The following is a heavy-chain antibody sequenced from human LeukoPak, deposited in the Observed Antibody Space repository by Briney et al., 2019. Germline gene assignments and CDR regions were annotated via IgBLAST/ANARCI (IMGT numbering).Heavy chain of an antibody. V-gene: IGHV3-48*01. J-gene: IGHJ4*02. CDR2: IDYSAKVI. Sequence: PGGSLRLACAASGFNIRGYALDWVRQAPGKGLERLAFIDYSAKVIYYADSVKGRFAISRDDAKNSLYLQMNSLRAEDTAVYYCGRDLPTGYAIDSWGQGALVTVSS. CDR3: GRDLPTGYAIDS. CDR1: GFNIRGYA. D-gene: IGHD3-9*01.